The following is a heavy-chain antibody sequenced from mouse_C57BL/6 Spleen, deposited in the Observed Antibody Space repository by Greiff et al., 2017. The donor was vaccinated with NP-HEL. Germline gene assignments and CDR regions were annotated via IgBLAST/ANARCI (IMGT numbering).Heavy chain of an antibody. Sequence: QVQLQQPGAELVRPGTSVKLSCKASGYTFTSYWMHWVKQRPGQGLEWIGVIDPSDSYTNYNQKFKGKATLTVDTSSSTAYMQLSSLTSEDSAVYYCARRAGTGAWFAYWGKGTLVTVSA. CDR1: GYTFTSYW. J-gene: IGHJ3*01. CDR3: ARRAGTGAWFAY. D-gene: IGHD3-3*01. V-gene: IGHV1-59*01. CDR2: IDPSDSYT.